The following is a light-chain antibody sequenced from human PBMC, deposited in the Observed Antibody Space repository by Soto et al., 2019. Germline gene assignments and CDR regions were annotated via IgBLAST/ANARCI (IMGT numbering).Light chain of an antibody. V-gene: IGKV1-5*01. J-gene: IGKJ4*01. CDR2: DAS. CDR3: QQNHSNPLT. CDR1: QSISSW. Sequence: DIQMTQSPSTLSSSPGDRATITCRASQSISSWLAWYQQKPGKAPKLLIYDASSLEGGVPSRFSGSGSGTDFTIPISSLQPDDFATYYCQQNHSNPLTFGGGTKVDIK.